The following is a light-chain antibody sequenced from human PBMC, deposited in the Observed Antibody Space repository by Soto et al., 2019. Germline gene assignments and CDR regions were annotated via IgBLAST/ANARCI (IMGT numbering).Light chain of an antibody. J-gene: IGKJ4*01. CDR2: DAS. V-gene: IGKV3-11*01. CDR3: QQRYSWLT. CDR1: QSVGRS. Sequence: EIVLTQSPATLSLSPGDRVTLSCRASQSVGRSLAWYQQRPGQAPRLLIYDASNRATGIPARFSGSGSGTDFTLTISSLETEDFAVYYCQQRYSWLTFGGGTKVDIK.